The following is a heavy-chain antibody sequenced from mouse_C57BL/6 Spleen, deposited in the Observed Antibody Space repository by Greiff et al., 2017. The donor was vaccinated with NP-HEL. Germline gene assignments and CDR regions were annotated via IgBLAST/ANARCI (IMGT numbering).Heavy chain of an antibody. V-gene: IGHV1-61*01. D-gene: IGHD3-3*01. CDR1: GYTFTSYW. CDR3: ARGGTGWYFDD. Sequence: QVQLQQPGAELVRPGSSVKLSCKASGYTFTSYWMDWVKQRPGQGLEWIGNIYPSDSETHYNQKFKDKATLTVDKSSSTAYMQLSSLTSEDSAVYYCARGGTGWYFDDWGTGTTVTVSS. J-gene: IGHJ1*03. CDR2: IYPSDSET.